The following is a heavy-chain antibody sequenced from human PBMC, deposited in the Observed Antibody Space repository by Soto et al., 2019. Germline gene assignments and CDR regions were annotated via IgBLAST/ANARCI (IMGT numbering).Heavy chain of an antibody. V-gene: IGHV1-46*01. CDR1: GYTFTSYY. J-gene: IGHJ4*02. Sequence: QVQLEQSGAEVKNPGASVKVSCKASGYTFTSYYMNWVRQAPGQGLEWMGVINPGGGITSYAENLHGRVTMTRDTSTSTAYMELSSLRSEDTAIYYCARGLAVAYSPALLWGQGTLLTVYS. CDR2: INPGGGIT. CDR3: ARGLAVAYSPALL. D-gene: IGHD6-19*01.